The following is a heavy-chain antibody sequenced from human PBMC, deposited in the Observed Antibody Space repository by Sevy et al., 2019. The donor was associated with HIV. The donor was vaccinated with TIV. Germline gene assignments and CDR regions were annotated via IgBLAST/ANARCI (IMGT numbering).Heavy chain of an antibody. Sequence: ASVKVSCKGSGYTFTNYFITWVRQAPGQGLEWMGRISTYNTEYAQKFQGRLTMTTDTSTSTVYMELRSLRFDDTAVYYCARAPSGSQGPGQYFQHWGQGTLVIVSS. D-gene: IGHD1-26*01. V-gene: IGHV1-18*01. CDR1: GYTFTNYF. J-gene: IGHJ1*01. CDR2: ISTYNT. CDR3: ARAPSGSQGPGQYFQH.